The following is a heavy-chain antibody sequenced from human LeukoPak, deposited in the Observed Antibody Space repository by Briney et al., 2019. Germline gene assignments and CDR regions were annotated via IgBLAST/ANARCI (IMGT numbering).Heavy chain of an antibody. J-gene: IGHJ4*02. CDR1: GGSISSGDYY. CDR3: ARTSRLLWFGELLPPYFDY. V-gene: IGHV4-30-4*01. D-gene: IGHD3-10*01. CDR2: IYYGGST. Sequence: SQTLSLTCTVSGGSISSGDYYWSWIRQPPGKGLEWIGYIYYGGSTYYNPSLKSRVTISVDTSKNQFSLKLSSVTAADTAVYYCARTSRLLWFGELLPPYFDYWGQGTLVTVSS.